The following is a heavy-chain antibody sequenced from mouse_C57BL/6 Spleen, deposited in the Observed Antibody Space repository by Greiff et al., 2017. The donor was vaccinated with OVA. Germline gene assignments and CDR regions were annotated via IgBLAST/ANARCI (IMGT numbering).Heavy chain of an antibody. CDR3: ATFLYYGSSYWYFDV. V-gene: IGHV3-6*01. Sequence: EVQRVESGPGLVKPSQSLSLTCSVTGYSITSGYYWNWIRQFPGNKLEWMGYISYDGSNHYNPSLKNRISITRDTSKHQFFLKLNSVTTEDTATYYCATFLYYGSSYWYFDVWGTGTTVTVSS. CDR1: GYSITSGYY. D-gene: IGHD1-1*01. CDR2: ISYDGSN. J-gene: IGHJ1*03.